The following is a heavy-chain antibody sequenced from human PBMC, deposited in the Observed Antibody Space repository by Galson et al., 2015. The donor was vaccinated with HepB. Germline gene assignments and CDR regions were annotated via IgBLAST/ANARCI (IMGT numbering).Heavy chain of an antibody. CDR2: VRNTGDT. Sequence: SETLSLTCTVSGAAVSDHSWSWIRQPPGKGLEWLGDVRNTGDTKYNPSLRSRLSTSVDMSRRQFSLTLRAVTAAATALYFCARIYCYDFSDYYRLWYFDLWGRGTLVTVSS. J-gene: IGHJ2*01. CDR3: ARIYCYDFSDYYRLWYFDL. D-gene: IGHD3-22*01. V-gene: IGHV4-59*02. CDR1: GAAVSDHS.